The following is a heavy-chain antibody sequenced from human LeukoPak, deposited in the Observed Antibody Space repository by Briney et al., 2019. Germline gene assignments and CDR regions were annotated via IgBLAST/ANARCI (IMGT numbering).Heavy chain of an antibody. J-gene: IGHJ4*02. CDR1: GFAGSDSF. CDR2: LYSGGGT. CDR3: ARAGGLRIAVAPIDC. V-gene: IGHV3-53*01. D-gene: IGHD6-19*01. Sequence: GGSLRLSCAASGFAGSDSFMTWVRPAPGKGLEWVSVLYSGGGTFYADSVEGRFTISRDNSKNMLYLQMNSLRAEDTAVYYCARAGGLRIAVAPIDCWGQGTLVTVSS.